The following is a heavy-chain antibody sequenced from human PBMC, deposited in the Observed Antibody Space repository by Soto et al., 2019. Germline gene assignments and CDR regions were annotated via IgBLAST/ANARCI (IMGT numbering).Heavy chain of an antibody. V-gene: IGHV1-18*01. J-gene: IGHJ6*02. Sequence: QVQLVQSGAEVKKPGASVKVSCKASGYTFTSYGISWVRQAPGQGLEWMGWISAYNGNTNYAQKLQGRVTMTTDTSTSTAYMELRSLRSDDTAVYYCASRGSDGDYKGEEHYYYYYGMDVCGHGTTVTVSS. D-gene: IGHD4-17*01. CDR2: ISAYNGNT. CDR1: GYTFTSYG. CDR3: ASRGSDGDYKGEEHYYYYYGMDV.